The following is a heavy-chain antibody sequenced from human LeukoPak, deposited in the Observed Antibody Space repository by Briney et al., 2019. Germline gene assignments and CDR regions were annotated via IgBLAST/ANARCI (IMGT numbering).Heavy chain of an antibody. V-gene: IGHV5-51*01. J-gene: IGHJ3*02. CDR2: IYPGDSDI. CDR1: GYSFTSYW. CDR3: ASALRDGYNDAFNI. D-gene: IGHD5-24*01. Sequence: GESLKTSCKGSGYSFTSYWIVWVRQMPGKGLEWMGIIYPGDSDIRYSPSFQGQVTISADKSISTASLQWSSLKASDTAMYYCASALRDGYNDAFNIWGQGTMVTVSS.